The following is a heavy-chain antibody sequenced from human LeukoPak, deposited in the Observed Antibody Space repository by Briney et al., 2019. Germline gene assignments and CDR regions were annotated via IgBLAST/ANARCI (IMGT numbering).Heavy chain of an antibody. D-gene: IGHD3-3*01. CDR2: ISGSGGST. CDR3: AKAYDFWSGSPPFDY. Sequence: PGGSLRLSCAASGFTFSSYAMSWARQATGKGLEWVSAISGSGGSTYYADSVKGRFTTSRDNSKNTLYLQMNSLRAEDTAVYYCAKAYDFWSGSPPFDYWGQGTLVTVSS. J-gene: IGHJ4*02. V-gene: IGHV3-23*01. CDR1: GFTFSSYA.